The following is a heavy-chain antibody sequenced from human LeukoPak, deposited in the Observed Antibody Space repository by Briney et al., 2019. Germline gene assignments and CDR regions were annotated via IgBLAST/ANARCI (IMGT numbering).Heavy chain of an antibody. CDR2: INPNTGGT. V-gene: IGHV1-2*06. J-gene: IGHJ3*02. CDR3: ARGLRDGYNFRAAFDI. Sequence: GASVKVSCKASGYTFTGYYMHWVRQAPGQGLEWMGRINPNTGGTNYAQKFQGRVTMTRDTSISTAYMELTRLRSDDTAVYYCARGLRDGYNFRAAFDIWGQGTMVTVSS. CDR1: GYTFTGYY. D-gene: IGHD5-24*01.